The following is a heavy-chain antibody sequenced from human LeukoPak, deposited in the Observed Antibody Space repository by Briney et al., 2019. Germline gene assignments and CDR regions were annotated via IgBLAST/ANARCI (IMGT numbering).Heavy chain of an antibody. Sequence: SETLSVTCAVYGGSFSGYYWSWIRQPPGKGLEWIGKINHSGSTNYNPSLKSRVTISVDTSKNQFSLKLSSVTAADTAVYYCARGPIVVVVAATANWFDPWGQGTLVTASS. CDR3: ARGPIVVVVAATANWFDP. V-gene: IGHV4-34*01. CDR2: INHSGST. D-gene: IGHD2-15*01. CDR1: GGSFSGYY. J-gene: IGHJ5*02.